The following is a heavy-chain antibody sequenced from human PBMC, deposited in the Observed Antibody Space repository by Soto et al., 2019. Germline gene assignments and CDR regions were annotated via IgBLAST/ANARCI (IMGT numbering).Heavy chain of an antibody. J-gene: IGHJ1*01. CDR2: TSYDGSNT. V-gene: IGHV3-30-3*01. D-gene: IGHD3-22*01. Sequence: GSLRLSCAASGFIFSTYAMHWVRQAPGKGLEWVALTSYDGSNTYYADSVKGRFTISRDNSKNTLYLQMNSLRVEDTAVYYCARVYDSRGYFFWHWGQGTLVTVSS. CDR1: GFIFSTYA. CDR3: ARVYDSRGYFFWH.